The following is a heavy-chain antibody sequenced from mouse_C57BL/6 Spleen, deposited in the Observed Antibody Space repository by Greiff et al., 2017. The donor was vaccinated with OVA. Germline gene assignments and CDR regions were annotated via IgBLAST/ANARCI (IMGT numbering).Heavy chain of an antibody. Sequence: QVQLKQSGPELVKPGASVKISCKASGYAFSSSWMNWVKQRPGKGLEWIGRIYPGDGDTNYNGKFKGKATLTVEQSSSTAYMQLSSLTSEDSAVSYCARKGDAMDYWGQGTSVTVSS. J-gene: IGHJ4*01. CDR2: IYPGDGDT. CDR1: GYAFSSSW. CDR3: ARKGDAMDY. V-gene: IGHV1-82*01.